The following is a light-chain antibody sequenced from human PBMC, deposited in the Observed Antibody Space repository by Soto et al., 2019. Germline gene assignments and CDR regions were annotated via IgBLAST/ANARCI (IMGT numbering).Light chain of an antibody. CDR3: AAWDDSLSALI. Sequence: QSALTQPASVSGSPGQSITISCTGTSSDVGSYNYVSWYQQHPGKAPKLMIYEVSNRPSGVSSRFSGSKSGNTASLTISGLQAEDEADYYCAAWDDSLSALIFGGGTKLTVL. CDR1: SSDVGSYNY. J-gene: IGLJ2*01. CDR2: EVS. V-gene: IGLV2-14*01.